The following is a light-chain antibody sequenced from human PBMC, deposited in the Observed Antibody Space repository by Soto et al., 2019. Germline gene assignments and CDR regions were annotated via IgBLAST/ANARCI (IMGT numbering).Light chain of an antibody. Sequence: DIVMTQSPGSLTVSLGERATINCKSSQTVLYSSNNKNYLAWYQHKPGQPPKLLIYWASTREFGVPDRFSGSGSATDFTLTISSLQAEDVAVYYCQQYYTTPRTFGQGTKVEIK. J-gene: IGKJ1*01. CDR1: QTVLYSSNNKNY. CDR2: WAS. CDR3: QQYYTTPRT. V-gene: IGKV4-1*01.